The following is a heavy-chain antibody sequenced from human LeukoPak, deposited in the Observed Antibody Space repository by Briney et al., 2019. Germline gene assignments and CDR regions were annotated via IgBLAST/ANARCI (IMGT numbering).Heavy chain of an antibody. Sequence: TPSETLSLTCTVSGGSISSYYWSWIRQPPGKGLEWIGYIYYSGSTNYNPSLKSRVTISVDTSKNQFSLKLSSVTAADTAVYYCARGSSSQYWAALPDAFDIWGQGTMVTVSS. D-gene: IGHD6-13*01. V-gene: IGHV4-59*01. J-gene: IGHJ3*02. CDR3: ARGSSSQYWAALPDAFDI. CDR2: IYYSGST. CDR1: GGSISSYY.